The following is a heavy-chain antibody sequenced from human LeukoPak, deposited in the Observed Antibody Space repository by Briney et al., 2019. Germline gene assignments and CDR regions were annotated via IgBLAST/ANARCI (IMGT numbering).Heavy chain of an antibody. J-gene: IGHJ4*02. CDR2: FDPEDGET. D-gene: IGHD3-22*01. CDR1: GYTLTELS. V-gene: IGHV1-24*01. CDR3: ATAAGAFRDYYDSSGYSNLDY. Sequence: ASVKVSCKVSGYTLTELSMHWVRQAPGKGLEWVGGFDPEDGETIYAQKFQGRVTMTEDTSTDTAYMELSSLRSEDTAVYCCATAAGAFRDYYDSSGYSNLDYWGQGTLVTVSS.